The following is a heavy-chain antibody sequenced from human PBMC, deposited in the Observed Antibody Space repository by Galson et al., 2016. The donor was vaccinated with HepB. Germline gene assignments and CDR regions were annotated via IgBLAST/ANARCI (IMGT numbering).Heavy chain of an antibody. Sequence: PALVKPPQTLTLTCTFSGFSLSASGVGVGWIRQPPGKALEWLALIYWDDDERSSPSLKNRLTISKDTSKNQVVLTMTNMDPVDTATYYCAHLRRDYDISTGDYTPYFYSDLWGRGTLVIVSS. J-gene: IGHJ2*01. V-gene: IGHV2-5*02. CDR2: IYWDDDE. D-gene: IGHD3-9*01. CDR3: AHLRRDYDISTGDYTPYFYSDL. CDR1: GFSLSASGVG.